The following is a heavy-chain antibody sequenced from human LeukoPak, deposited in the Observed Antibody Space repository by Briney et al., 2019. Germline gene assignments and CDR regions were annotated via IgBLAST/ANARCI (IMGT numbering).Heavy chain of an antibody. D-gene: IGHD6-19*01. Sequence: ASVKVSCKASGYTFTSYGISWVRQAPGQGLEWMGWISAYNGNTNYAQKLQGRVTMTTDTSTSTAYMELRGLRSDDTAVYYCARAPGYSSGWPDSYYFDYWGQGTLVTVSS. V-gene: IGHV1-18*04. J-gene: IGHJ4*02. CDR2: ISAYNGNT. CDR1: GYTFTSYG. CDR3: ARAPGYSSGWPDSYYFDY.